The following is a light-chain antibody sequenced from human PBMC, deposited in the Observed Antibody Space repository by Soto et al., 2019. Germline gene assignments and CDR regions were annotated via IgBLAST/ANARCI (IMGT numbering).Light chain of an antibody. V-gene: IGKV3-11*01. CDR2: DAF. CDR1: ETIRNL. J-gene: IGKJ5*01. CDR3: QQYNNWPPIT. Sequence: EIVLTQSPATLSLSPGERPTLSCRASETIRNLLAWYQQRPGQAPRLLIYDAFSRAPGIPARFSGSGSGTDFTLTISRLEPEDFALYYCQQYNNWPPITFGQGTRLEI.